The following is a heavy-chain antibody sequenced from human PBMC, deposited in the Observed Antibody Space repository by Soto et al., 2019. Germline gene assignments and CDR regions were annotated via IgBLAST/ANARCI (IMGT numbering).Heavy chain of an antibody. V-gene: IGHV1-69*13. D-gene: IGHD6-13*01. CDR3: ARVRPLSSSYYYYGMDV. CDR1: GSTFSSYA. CDR2: IIPIFGTA. J-gene: IGHJ6*02. Sequence: SVKVSCKASGSTFSSYAISWVRQAPGQGLEWMGGIIPIFGTANYAQKFQGRVTITADESTSTAYMELSSLRSEDTAVYYCARVRPLSSSYYYYGMDVWGQGTTVTVSS.